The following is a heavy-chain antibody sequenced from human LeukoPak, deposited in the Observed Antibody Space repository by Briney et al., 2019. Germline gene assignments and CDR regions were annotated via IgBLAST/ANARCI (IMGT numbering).Heavy chain of an antibody. CDR1: GFTVSNNY. CDR3: ARDRAEIPRGNAFDV. V-gene: IGHV3-53*01. CDR2: IYPYSST. Sequence: GGSLRLSCAASGFTVSNNYMNWVRQAPGKGLEWVSDIYPYSSTYYADSVKGRFTVSRDNSKNTLYLQLNSLRAEDTAVYYCARDRAEIPRGNAFDVWGHGTMVTVSS. J-gene: IGHJ3*01. D-gene: IGHD5-24*01.